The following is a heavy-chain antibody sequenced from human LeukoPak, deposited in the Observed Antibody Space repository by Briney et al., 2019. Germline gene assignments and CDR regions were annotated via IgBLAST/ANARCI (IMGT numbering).Heavy chain of an antibody. V-gene: IGHV4-39*01. CDR1: GGSISSSSYY. J-gene: IGHJ4*02. CDR2: IYYSGST. CDR3: ARKSYDFWSGLVIY. D-gene: IGHD3-3*01. Sequence: SETLSLTCTVSGGSISSSSYYWGWLRQPPGKGLEWIGSIYYSGSTYYNPSLKSRVTISVDTSKNQFSLKLSSVTAADTAVYYCARKSYDFWSGLVIYWGQGTLVTASS.